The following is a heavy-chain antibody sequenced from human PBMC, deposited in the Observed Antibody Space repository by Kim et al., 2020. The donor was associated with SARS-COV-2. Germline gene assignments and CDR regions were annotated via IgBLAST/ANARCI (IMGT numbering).Heavy chain of an antibody. J-gene: IGHJ6*03. CDR3: GGKGVTYNNVWGGFRN. V-gene: IGHV4-4*08. D-gene: IGHD3-16*01. CDR2: INTIGGT. Sequence: SETLSLTCTVSGGSISSYYWSWIRQPPGKGREWLGTINTIGGTTYNPPSKSGPTIHLKSPRNKSPLRRSPGPAADTAGNYWGGKGVTYNNVWGGFRNWG. CDR1: GGSISSYY.